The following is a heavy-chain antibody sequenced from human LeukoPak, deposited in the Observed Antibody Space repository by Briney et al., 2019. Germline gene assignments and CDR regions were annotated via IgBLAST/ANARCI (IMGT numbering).Heavy chain of an antibody. CDR3: ARLVPRYGSGSQSDY. V-gene: IGHV4-59*12. J-gene: IGHJ4*02. Sequence: PSETLSLTCTVSGGSIGTYYWSWIRQPPGKGLEWIGYIYYSGSTNYNPSLKSRVTISVDTSKNQFSLKLSSVTAADTAVYYCARLVPRYGSGSQSDYWGQGTLVTVSS. CDR1: GGSIGTYY. CDR2: IYYSGST. D-gene: IGHD3-10*01.